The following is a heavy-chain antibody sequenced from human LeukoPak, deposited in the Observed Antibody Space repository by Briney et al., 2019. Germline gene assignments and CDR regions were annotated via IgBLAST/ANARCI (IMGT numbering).Heavy chain of an antibody. D-gene: IGHD2-21*01. CDR2: IKSKTDGGTT. J-gene: IGHJ4*02. V-gene: IGHV3-15*01. CDR3: ARAPDFVVVPTASH. Sequence: PGGSLRLSCAASRFTFSDAWMSWVRQAPGKGLEWVGRIKSKTDGGTTDYAAPVKGRFIISRDDSKNMLYLQMSSLRADDTALYYCARAPDFVVVPTASHWGQGTLVTVSP. CDR1: RFTFSDAW.